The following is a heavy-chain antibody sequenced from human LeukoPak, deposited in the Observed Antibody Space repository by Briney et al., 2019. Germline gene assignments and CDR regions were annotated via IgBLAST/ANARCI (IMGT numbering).Heavy chain of an antibody. Sequence: GGSLRLSCAASGFTLSGSAMHWVRQASGKGLEWVGRIRSKANSYATAYAASVKGRFTISRDDSKNTAYLQMNSLKTEDTAVYYCTSHTGPDDYWGQGTLVTVSS. CDR1: GFTLSGSA. V-gene: IGHV3-73*01. CDR2: IRSKANSYAT. CDR3: TSHTGPDDY. J-gene: IGHJ4*02. D-gene: IGHD3-10*01.